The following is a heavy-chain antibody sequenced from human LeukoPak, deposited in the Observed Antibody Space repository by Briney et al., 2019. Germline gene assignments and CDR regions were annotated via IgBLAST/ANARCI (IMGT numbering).Heavy chain of an antibody. J-gene: IGHJ6*03. D-gene: IGHD6-13*01. CDR1: GYTFTSYD. Sequence: ASVKVSCKASGYTFTSYDINWVRRATGQGLEWMGWINPNSGGTNYAQKFQGRVTMTRDTSISTAYMELSRLRSDDTAVYYCARDRGLDIAAAGKFRHYYYYMDVWGKGTTVTVSS. V-gene: IGHV1-2*02. CDR2: INPNSGGT. CDR3: ARDRGLDIAAAGKFRHYYYYMDV.